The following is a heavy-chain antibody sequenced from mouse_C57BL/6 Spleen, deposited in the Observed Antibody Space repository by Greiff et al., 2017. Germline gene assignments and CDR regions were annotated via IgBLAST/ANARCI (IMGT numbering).Heavy chain of an antibody. CDR1: GYAFTNYL. Sequence: VQLQQSGAELVRPGTSVKVSCKASGYAFTNYLIEWVKQRPGQGLEWIGVINPGSGGPNYNEKFKGKATLTADKSSSTAYMQLSSLTSEDSAVYFCAREETVVAFDYWGQGTTLTVSS. V-gene: IGHV1-54*01. CDR3: AREETVVAFDY. J-gene: IGHJ2*01. D-gene: IGHD1-1*01. CDR2: INPGSGGP.